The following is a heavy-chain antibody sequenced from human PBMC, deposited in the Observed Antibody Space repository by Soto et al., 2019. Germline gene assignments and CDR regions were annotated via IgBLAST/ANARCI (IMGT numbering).Heavy chain of an antibody. CDR3: AKNTTTHVSIAARPTYYYYGMDV. CDR2: ISGSRVST. D-gene: IGHD6-6*01. J-gene: IGHJ6*02. CDR1: GFTFSSHA. Sequence: HPGGSLRLSCAASGFTFSSHAMSWVRQAPGKGLEWVSSISGSRVSTYFADSVKGRFTISRDNSKNTLYLQMNSLRAEDTAVYYCAKNTTTHVSIAARPTYYYYGMDVWGQGTTVTVSS. V-gene: IGHV3-23*01.